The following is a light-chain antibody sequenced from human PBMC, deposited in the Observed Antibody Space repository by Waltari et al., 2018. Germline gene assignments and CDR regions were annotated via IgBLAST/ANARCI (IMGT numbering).Light chain of an antibody. V-gene: IGLV3-1*01. J-gene: IGLJ2*01. CDR3: QSWVGKVV. CDR2: QDF. Sequence: YDLTQPPSVSVSPGQTATITCYGDNLGEKFVSWYQQRPGQSPFLVIYQDFKRPTVIPELFSGSNSCNTATLTISGAQAMDEADFYCQSWVGKVVFGGGTKLTV. CDR1: NLGEKF.